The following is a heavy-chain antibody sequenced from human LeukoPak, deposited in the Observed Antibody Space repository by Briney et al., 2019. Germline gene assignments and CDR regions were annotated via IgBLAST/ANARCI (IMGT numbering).Heavy chain of an antibody. CDR2: VYYSGTT. CDR3: ARQGYGSGYYYFDY. D-gene: IGHD6-19*01. Sequence: PSETLSLTCTVSGGSISSYYWSWIRQPPGKGLEWIGYVYYSGTTNYNPSLKSRVTISVDTPKNQFSLKLSSVTAADTAVYYCARQGYGSGYYYFDYWGQGTLVTVSS. CDR1: GGSISSYY. J-gene: IGHJ4*02. V-gene: IGHV4-59*01.